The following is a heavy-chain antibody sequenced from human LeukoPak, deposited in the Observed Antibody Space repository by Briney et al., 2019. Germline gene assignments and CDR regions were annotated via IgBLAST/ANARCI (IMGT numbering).Heavy chain of an antibody. Sequence: ASVKVSCKVSGYTLTELSMHWVRQAPGKGLEWMGGFDPEDGETIYAQKFQGRVTMTEDTSTDTAYMELSSPRSEDTAVYYCATDGRDRYCSSTSCYDSGDYYYYGMDVWGKGTTVTVSS. CDR2: FDPEDGET. V-gene: IGHV1-24*01. CDR3: ATDGRDRYCSSTSCYDSGDYYYYGMDV. D-gene: IGHD2-2*01. J-gene: IGHJ6*04. CDR1: GYTLTELS.